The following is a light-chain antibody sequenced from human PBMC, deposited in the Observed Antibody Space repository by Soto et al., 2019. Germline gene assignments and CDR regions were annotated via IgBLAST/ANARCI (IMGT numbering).Light chain of an antibody. J-gene: IGKJ1*01. CDR1: QGISRW. CDR3: QQYSSYWT. CDR2: DAS. Sequence: DIQMTQSPSTLSASVGDRITITCRASQGISRWLAWYQQKPGKAPKVLIYDASNLESGVPSRFSGSGSGTEFTLTSSSLQPDDFATYYCQQYSSYWTFGQGTKVEIK. V-gene: IGKV1-5*01.